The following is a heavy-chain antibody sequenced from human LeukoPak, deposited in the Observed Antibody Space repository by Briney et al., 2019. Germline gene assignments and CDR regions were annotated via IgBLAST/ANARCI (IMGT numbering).Heavy chain of an antibody. CDR1: GGSISSGGYY. V-gene: IGHV4-31*03. CDR3: ARACKYDFDY. J-gene: IGHJ4*02. CDR2: IYYSGST. Sequence: SETLSLTCTVSGGSISSGGYYWGWIRQHPGKGLEWIGYIYYSGSTYYNPSLKSRVTISVDTSKNQFSLKLSSVTAADTAVYYCARACKYDFDYWGQETLVTVSS.